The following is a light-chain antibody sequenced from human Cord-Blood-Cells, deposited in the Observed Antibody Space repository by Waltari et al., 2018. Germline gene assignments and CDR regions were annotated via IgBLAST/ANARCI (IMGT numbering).Light chain of an antibody. CDR3: QQLNSY. CDR1: QGISSY. Sequence: DIQLTQSPSFLSASVGDIVTITCRASQGISSYLAWYQQKPGKAPKLLIYAASTLQSGVPSRFSGSGSGTEFTLTISSLQPEDFATYYCQQLNSYFGQGTRLEIE. CDR2: AAS. V-gene: IGKV1-9*01. J-gene: IGKJ5*01.